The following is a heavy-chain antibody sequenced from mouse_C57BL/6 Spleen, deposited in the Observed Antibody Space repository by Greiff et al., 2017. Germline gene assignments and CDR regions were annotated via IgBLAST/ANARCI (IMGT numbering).Heavy chain of an antibody. CDR2: IYPGSGST. CDR3: AREATTTVVSLDY. J-gene: IGHJ2*01. D-gene: IGHD1-1*01. Sequence: VQLQQPGAELVKPGASVKMSCKASGYTFTSYWITWVKQRPGQGLEWIGDIYPGSGSTNYNEKFKSKATLTVDTSSSTAYMQLSSLTSEDSAVYYCAREATTTVVSLDYWGQGTTLTVSS. V-gene: IGHV1-55*01. CDR1: GYTFTSYW.